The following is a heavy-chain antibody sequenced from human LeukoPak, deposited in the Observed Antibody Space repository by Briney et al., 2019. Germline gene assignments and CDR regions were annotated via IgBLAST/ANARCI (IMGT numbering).Heavy chain of an antibody. CDR2: ISSSSSII. CDR1: GFTFNGYN. CDR3: AKDKGYKSSSWYFDY. Sequence: GGSLRLSCAASGFTFNGYNMNWVRQAPGKGLEWVSYISSSSSIIYYADSVKGRFTISRDNAKNSLYLQMNSLRAEDMALYYCAKDKGYKSSSWYFDYWGQGTLVTVSS. D-gene: IGHD6-13*01. V-gene: IGHV3-48*04. J-gene: IGHJ4*02.